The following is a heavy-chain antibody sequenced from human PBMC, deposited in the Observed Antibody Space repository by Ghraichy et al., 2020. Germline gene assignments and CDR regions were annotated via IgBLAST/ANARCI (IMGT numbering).Heavy chain of an antibody. J-gene: IGHJ5*02. D-gene: IGHD1-26*01. CDR3: TTDPRIVGTTRVRLFDP. Sequence: GESLNTSCAASGFTFSNAWMNWVRQAPEKGLEWVGRIKSKTDGGTTDYAAPVKGRFTISRDDSENTLYLQMNSLKTEDTAMYYCTTDPRIVGTTRVRLFDPWGQGTLVTVSS. CDR2: IKSKTDGGTT. CDR1: GFTFSNAW. V-gene: IGHV3-15*01.